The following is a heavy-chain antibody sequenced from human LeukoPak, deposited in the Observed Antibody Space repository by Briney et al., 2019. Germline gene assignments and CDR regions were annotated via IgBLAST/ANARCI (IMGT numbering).Heavy chain of an antibody. V-gene: IGHV3-21*01. CDR2: ISSSSSYI. CDR3: ARDTGYSSSWYSDY. D-gene: IGHD6-13*01. CDR1: GFTFSSYS. Sequence: GGSLRLSCAASGFTFSSYSMNWVRQAPGKGLEWVSSISSSSSYIYYADPVKGRFTISRDNAKNSLYLQMNSLRAEDTAVYYCARDTGYSSSWYSDYWGQGTLVTVSS. J-gene: IGHJ4*02.